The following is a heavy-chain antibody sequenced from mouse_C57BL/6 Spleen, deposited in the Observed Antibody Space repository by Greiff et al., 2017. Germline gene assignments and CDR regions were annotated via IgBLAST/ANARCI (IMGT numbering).Heavy chain of an antibody. V-gene: IGHV1-72*01. CDR1: GYTFTSYW. CDR3: ARGGYDYDGDWYFDV. CDR2: IDPNSGGT. Sequence: QSCKASGYTFTSYWMHWVKQRPGRGLEWIGRIDPNSGGTKYNEKFKSKATLTVDKPSSTAYMQLSSLTSEDSAVYYCARGGYDYDGDWYFDVWGTGTTVTVSS. D-gene: IGHD2-4*01. J-gene: IGHJ1*03.